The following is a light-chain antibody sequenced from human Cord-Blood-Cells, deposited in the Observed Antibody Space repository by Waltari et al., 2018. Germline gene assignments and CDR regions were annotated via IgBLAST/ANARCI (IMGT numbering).Light chain of an antibody. V-gene: IGLV2-23*02. CDR2: EVS. Sequence: QSALTQPASVSGSPGQSLTIPCTGTNSAAGRYNLVSWYQQHPGKAPKLMIYEVSKRPSGVSNRFSGSKSGNTASLTISGLQAEDEADYYCCSYAGSSTVVFGGGTKLTVL. J-gene: IGLJ2*01. CDR3: CSYAGSSTVV. CDR1: NSAAGRYNL.